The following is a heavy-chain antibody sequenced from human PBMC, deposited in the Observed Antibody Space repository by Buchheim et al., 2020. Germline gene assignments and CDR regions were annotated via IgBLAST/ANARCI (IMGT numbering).Heavy chain of an antibody. CDR3: ARGRSGWYLFDY. CDR2: IQHDGGES. J-gene: IGHJ4*02. CDR1: GFTFNKYW. V-gene: IGHV3-7*01. D-gene: IGHD6-19*01. Sequence: EVQVLESGGGMVQPGGSLRLSCAASGFTFNKYWMSWVRQAPGKGLEWVANIQHDGGESYYVDSVEGRFTISRDNAKNSVFLEMNSLRAEDTAVYYCARGRSGWYLFDYWGQGT.